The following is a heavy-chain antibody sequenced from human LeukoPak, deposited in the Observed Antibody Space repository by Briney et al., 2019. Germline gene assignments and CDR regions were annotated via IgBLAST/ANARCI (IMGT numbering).Heavy chain of an antibody. J-gene: IGHJ1*01. CDR2: ISAYNGNT. CDR3: ARGPPAYCSCGSCYRTEYFQH. Sequence: ASVKVSCKASGYTFTSYGISWVRQAPGQGLEWMGWISAYNGNTNYAQRLQGRVTMTTDTSTSTAYMELRSLRSDDTAVYYCARGPPAYCSCGSCYRTEYFQHWGQGTLVTVSS. CDR1: GYTFTSYG. V-gene: IGHV1-18*01. D-gene: IGHD2-15*01.